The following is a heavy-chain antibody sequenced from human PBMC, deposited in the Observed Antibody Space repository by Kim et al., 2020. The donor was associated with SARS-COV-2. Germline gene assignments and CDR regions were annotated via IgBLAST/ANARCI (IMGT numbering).Heavy chain of an antibody. CDR3: ARGYGWGNYDHKYFFDY. Sequence: SVKVSCKASGGTFTSYAVNWVRQAPGQGLEWMGGIIPNSANATYAQKFQGRVMFTADASTSTAYLQLSSLRAEDTAVYYCARGYGWGNYDHKYFFDYWGQRTLVTVSS. CDR2: IIPNSANA. J-gene: IGHJ4*02. CDR1: GGTFTSYA. V-gene: IGHV1-69*13. D-gene: IGHD3-10*01.